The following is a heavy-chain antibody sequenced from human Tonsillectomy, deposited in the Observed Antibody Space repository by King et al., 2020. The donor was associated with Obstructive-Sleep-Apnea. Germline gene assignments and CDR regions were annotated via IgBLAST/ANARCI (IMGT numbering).Heavy chain of an antibody. D-gene: IGHD5-12*01. CDR3: ARGVATVSYYYGMDV. J-gene: IGHJ6*02. Sequence: VQLPQWGAGLLKPSETLSLTCAVYGGSFSGYYWSWIRQPPGKGLEWIGEINHSGSTNYNPSLKSRVTISVDTSKNQFSLKLSSVTAADTAVYYCARGVATVSYYYGMDVWGQGTTVTVSS. CDR1: GGSFSGYY. CDR2: INHSGST. V-gene: IGHV4-34*01.